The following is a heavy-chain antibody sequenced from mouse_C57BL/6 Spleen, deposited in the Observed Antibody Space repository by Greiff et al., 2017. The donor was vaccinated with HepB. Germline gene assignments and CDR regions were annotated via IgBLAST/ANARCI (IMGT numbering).Heavy chain of an antibody. CDR3: ARWGTTVVASDAMDY. CDR1: GYAFTNYL. V-gene: IGHV1-54*01. CDR2: INPGSGGT. Sequence: QVQLQQSGAELVRPGTSVKVSCKASGYAFTNYLIEWVKQRPGQGLEWIGVINPGSGGTNYNEKFKGKATLTADKSSSTAYMQLSSLTSEDAAVYFCARWGTTVVASDAMDYWGQGPSVTVSS. J-gene: IGHJ4*01. D-gene: IGHD1-1*01.